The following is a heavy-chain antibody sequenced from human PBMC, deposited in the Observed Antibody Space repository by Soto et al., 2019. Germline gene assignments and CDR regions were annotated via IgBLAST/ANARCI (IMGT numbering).Heavy chain of an antibody. D-gene: IGHD3-22*01. CDR2: IYYSGST. CDR3: ATSPPARYYYDSSGYYSPDAFDI. J-gene: IGHJ3*02. CDR1: GGSISSGGYY. V-gene: IGHV4-31*03. Sequence: SETLSLTCTVSGGSISSGGYYWSWIRQHPGKGLEWIGYIYYSGSTYYNPSLKSRVTISVDTSKNQFSLKLSSVTAADTAVYYCATSPPARYYYDSSGYYSPDAFDIWGQGTMVTVSS.